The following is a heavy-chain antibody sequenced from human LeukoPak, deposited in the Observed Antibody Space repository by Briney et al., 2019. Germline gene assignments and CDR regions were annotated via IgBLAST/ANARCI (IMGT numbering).Heavy chain of an antibody. V-gene: IGHV1-2*02. CDR2: IKSKSGVT. CDR1: GYTFTDYF. D-gene: IGHD2-8*01. J-gene: IGHJ6*03. Sequence: WASVKVSCKASGYTFTDYFMHWVRQAPGQGLEWLGWIKSKSGVTNYAQKFHGRVTMTRDTSISTAYMELRRLRSDDTAVYYCAREPVLTARGYYYYYMDVWGKGTTVTVFS. CDR3: AREPVLTARGYYYYYMDV.